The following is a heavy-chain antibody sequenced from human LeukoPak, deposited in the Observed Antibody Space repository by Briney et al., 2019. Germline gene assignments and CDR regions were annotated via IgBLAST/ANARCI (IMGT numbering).Heavy chain of an antibody. Sequence: PGGSLRLSCAASGFTFSSYGMNWVRQAPGKGLEWVSYISSTSSTIYYADSVKGRFTISRDSAKNSLYLQMNSLRAEDTAVYYCARDGSYGSEDYWGQGTLVTVSS. CDR2: ISSTSSTI. J-gene: IGHJ4*02. CDR3: ARDGSYGSEDY. CDR1: GFTFSSYG. D-gene: IGHD6-19*01. V-gene: IGHV3-48*01.